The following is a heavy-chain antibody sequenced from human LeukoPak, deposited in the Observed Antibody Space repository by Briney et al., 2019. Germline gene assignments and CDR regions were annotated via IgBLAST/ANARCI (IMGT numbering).Heavy chain of an antibody. CDR3: AQPPTRRYYDSSGYPARGAFDI. CDR2: ISYDGSNK. CDR1: GFTFSSYG. J-gene: IGHJ3*02. V-gene: IGHV3-30*18. D-gene: IGHD3-22*01. Sequence: GRSLRLSCTASGFTFSSYGMHWVRQAPGKGLEWVAVISYDGSNKYYADSVKGRFTISRDNSKNTLYLQMNSLRAEDTAVYYCAQPPTRRYYDSSGYPARGAFDIWGQGTMVTVSS.